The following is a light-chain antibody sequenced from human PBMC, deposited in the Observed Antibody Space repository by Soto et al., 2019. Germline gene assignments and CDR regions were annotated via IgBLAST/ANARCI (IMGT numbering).Light chain of an antibody. J-gene: IGKJ5*01. CDR3: QQANSFPHT. CDR1: QGISRW. Sequence: DIQMTQSPSFVSASVGDRVTITCQASQGISRWLAWYQQRPGKAPELLIYGASSLQSGVPSRFSGSGSGTDFTLTISSLQPEDFATYYCQQANSFPHTFGQGTRLEIK. CDR2: GAS. V-gene: IGKV1-12*01.